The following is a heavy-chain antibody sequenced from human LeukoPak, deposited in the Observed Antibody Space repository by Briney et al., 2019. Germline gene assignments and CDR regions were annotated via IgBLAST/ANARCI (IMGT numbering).Heavy chain of an antibody. D-gene: IGHD3-3*01. CDR2: ISYDGSNK. Sequence: GGSLRLSCAASGFTFSSYAMHWVRQAPGKGLEWVAVISYDGSNKYYADSVKGRFTISRDNSKNTLYLQMNSLRAEETAVYYCAKDRITIFGVVIYSDYWGQGTLVTVSS. CDR1: GFTFSSYA. V-gene: IGHV3-30-3*01. CDR3: AKDRITIFGVVIYSDY. J-gene: IGHJ4*02.